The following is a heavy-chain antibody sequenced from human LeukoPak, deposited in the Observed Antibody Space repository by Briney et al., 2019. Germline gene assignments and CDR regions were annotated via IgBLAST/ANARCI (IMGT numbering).Heavy chain of an antibody. J-gene: IGHJ4*02. CDR1: GFTFYSYW. Sequence: PGGSLRLSCAASGFTFYSYWMHWVRQAPGKGLEWVSCINGDGSTSNYADSVKSRFTISRDNTKNTLYLQMNSLRAEDTAIYYCARDEPTVTTGPPVGSWGQGNLVTVSS. CDR3: ARDEPTVTTGPPVGS. V-gene: IGHV3-74*01. CDR2: INGDGSTS. D-gene: IGHD4-17*01.